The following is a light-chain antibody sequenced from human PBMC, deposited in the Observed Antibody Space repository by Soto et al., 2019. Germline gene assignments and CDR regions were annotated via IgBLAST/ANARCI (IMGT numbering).Light chain of an antibody. CDR1: QSLLHSNGYNY. J-gene: IGKJ1*01. V-gene: IGKV2-28*01. CDR2: LGS. CDR3: MQTLQTPWT. Sequence: DIVMTQSPLSLPVTPGEPASISCRSSQSLLHSNGYNYLYWYLQKPGQSPQLLIYLGSNRASGVPDRFSGSGSGTDFTLKITRVEAEDVGIYYCMQTLQTPWTFDQGTKVGIK.